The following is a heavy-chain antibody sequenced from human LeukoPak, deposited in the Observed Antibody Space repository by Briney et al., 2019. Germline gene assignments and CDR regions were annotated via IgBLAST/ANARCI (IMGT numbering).Heavy chain of an antibody. V-gene: IGHV5-51*01. CDR3: ARRGSGWYVDY. Sequence: GESLKIYCQGSGYRFNVYWIGWVRQMPGKGLEWMGIIYPGDSDTRYSPSFQGQVSISVDKSISTAYLQWTSLKASDTAMYYCARRGSGWYVDYWGQGTLVTVSS. J-gene: IGHJ4*02. D-gene: IGHD6-19*01. CDR2: IYPGDSDT. CDR1: GYRFNVYW.